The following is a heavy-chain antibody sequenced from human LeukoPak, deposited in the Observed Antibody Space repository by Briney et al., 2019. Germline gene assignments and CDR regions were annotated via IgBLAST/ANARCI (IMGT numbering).Heavy chain of an antibody. CDR2: IFHAGST. CDR3: AVLEGYYSGSGTYH. Sequence: SETLSLTFSVSGASISNNNWWNWMRQPPGEGLEWIGDIFHAGSTNYNPSLKSRVTISLDKSKNQFSLTLTSVTAADTAVYYCAVLEGYYSGSGTYHWGQGILVTVSS. D-gene: IGHD3-10*01. CDR1: GASISNNNW. V-gene: IGHV4-4*02. J-gene: IGHJ1*01.